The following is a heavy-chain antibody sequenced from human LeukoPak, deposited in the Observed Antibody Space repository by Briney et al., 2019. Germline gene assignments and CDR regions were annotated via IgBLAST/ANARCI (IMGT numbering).Heavy chain of an antibody. D-gene: IGHD3-10*01. Sequence: PGGSLRLSCAASGFTFSSYGMHWVHQAPGKGMEWVAFIRYDGSNKYYADSVKGQFTISRDNSKNTLYLQMNSLRAEDTAVYYCAKDYRGGSGSAFDIWGQGTLVTVSS. CDR2: IRYDGSNK. CDR3: AKDYRGGSGSAFDI. J-gene: IGHJ3*02. CDR1: GFTFSSYG. V-gene: IGHV3-30*02.